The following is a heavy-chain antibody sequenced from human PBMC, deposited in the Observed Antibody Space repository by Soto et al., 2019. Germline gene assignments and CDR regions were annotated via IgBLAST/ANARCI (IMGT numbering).Heavy chain of an antibody. Sequence: QVQLQQSGPGLVKPSQTLSLTCTVSGDSISSGGYYWTWVRQRPGKGLEWIGYIRYSESTYYNPSLKSRVIGSIDTSKNQFSLRLSSVTAADTAVYFCTRGAWGYAFDVWGQGTMVTVSS. V-gene: IGHV4-31*03. CDR1: GDSISSGGYY. CDR2: IRYSEST. CDR3: TRGAWGYAFDV. J-gene: IGHJ3*01. D-gene: IGHD3-16*01.